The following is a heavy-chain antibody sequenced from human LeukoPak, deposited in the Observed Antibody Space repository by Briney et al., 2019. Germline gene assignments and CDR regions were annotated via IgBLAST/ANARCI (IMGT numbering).Heavy chain of an antibody. D-gene: IGHD2-2*01. CDR2: MNPNSGNT. J-gene: IGHJ4*02. V-gene: IGHV1-8*01. Sequence: ASVKVSCKASGYTFTSYDINWVRQATGQGLEWMGWMNPNSGNTGYAQKFQGRVIMTRNTSISTAYMELSSLRSEDTAVYYCARRYCSSTSCHYFDYWGRGTLVTVSS. CDR3: ARRYCSSTSCHYFDY. CDR1: GYTFTSYD.